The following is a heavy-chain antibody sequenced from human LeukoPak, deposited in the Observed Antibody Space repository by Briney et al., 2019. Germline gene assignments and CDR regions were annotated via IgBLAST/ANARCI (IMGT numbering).Heavy chain of an antibody. Sequence: SETLSLTCTVSGGSISSYYWSWIRQPPGKGLEWIGYIYYSGSTNYNPSLKSRVTISVDTSKNQFSLKLSSVTAADTAMYYCARDTPPWYYDSSGYYGSNAFDIWGQGTMVTVSS. CDR2: IYYSGST. V-gene: IGHV4-59*01. J-gene: IGHJ3*02. D-gene: IGHD3-22*01. CDR1: GGSISSYY. CDR3: ARDTPPWYYDSSGYYGSNAFDI.